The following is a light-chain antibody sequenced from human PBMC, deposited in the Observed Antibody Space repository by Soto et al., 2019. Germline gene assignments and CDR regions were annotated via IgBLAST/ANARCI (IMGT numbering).Light chain of an antibody. J-gene: IGKJ1*01. CDR3: QQYGSSYPWT. CDR1: QSVSSNY. V-gene: IGKV3-20*01. CDR2: GAS. Sequence: LVLTQSPGTLSLSPGERATLSCRGSQSVSSNYLAWYQQKPGQAPRLLIYGASSRATGIPDRFSGSGAGTDFTLTIRRLEPEDFAVYYCQQYGSSYPWTLGQGTKVDIK.